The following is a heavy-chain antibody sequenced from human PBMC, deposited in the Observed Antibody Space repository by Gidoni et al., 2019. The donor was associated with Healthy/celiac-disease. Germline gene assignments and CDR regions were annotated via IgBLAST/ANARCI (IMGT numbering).Heavy chain of an antibody. CDR3: ARDLSLYSSSWSVLGY. CDR2: IWYGGSKN. V-gene: IGHV3-33*01. D-gene: IGHD6-13*01. CDR1: GFTFSSYG. Sequence: QVQLVESGGGVVKPGRSLRLSCAASGFTFSSYGMHWVRQAPGKGLEWVAVIWYGGSKNYYADSVKGRFTISRDNSKNTLYLQMNSLRAEDTAVYYCARDLSLYSSSWSVLGYWGQGTLVTVSS. J-gene: IGHJ4*02.